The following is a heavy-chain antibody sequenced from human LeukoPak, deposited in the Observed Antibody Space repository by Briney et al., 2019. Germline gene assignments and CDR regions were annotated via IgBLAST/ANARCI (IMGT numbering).Heavy chain of an antibody. CDR1: GYTLTELS. V-gene: IGHV1-24*01. CDR2: FDPEDGET. CDR3: ATGYCSSTSCYEVYWFDP. Sequence: ASVKVSCKVSGYTLTELSMHLVRQAPGKGLGWMGGFDPEDGETIYAQKFQGRVTMTEDTSTDTAYMELSSLRSEDTAVYYCATGYCSSTSCYEVYWFDPWGQGTLVTVSS. D-gene: IGHD2-2*01. J-gene: IGHJ5*02.